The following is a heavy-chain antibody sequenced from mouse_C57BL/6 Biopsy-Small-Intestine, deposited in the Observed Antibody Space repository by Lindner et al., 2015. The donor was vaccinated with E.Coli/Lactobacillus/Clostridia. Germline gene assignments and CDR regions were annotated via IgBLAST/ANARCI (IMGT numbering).Heavy chain of an antibody. CDR2: IYPNNGDT. V-gene: IGHV1-34*02. CDR3: ARPARTTAWFAY. CDR1: GYTFTDYN. D-gene: IGHD3-1*01. J-gene: IGHJ3*01. Sequence: VQLQESGPELVKPGASVKISCKASGYTFTDYNMDWVKQSHGKTLEYIGYIYPNNGDTGYNQKFKNKATLTVDKSSSTAFMELHSLTSEDSAVYFCARPARTTAWFAYWGQGTLVTVSA.